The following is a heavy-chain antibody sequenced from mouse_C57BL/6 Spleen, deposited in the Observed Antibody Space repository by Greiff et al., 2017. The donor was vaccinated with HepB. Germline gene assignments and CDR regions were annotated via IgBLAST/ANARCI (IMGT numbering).Heavy chain of an antibody. Sequence: EVQLVESGGGLVKPGGSLKLSCAASGFTFSDYGMHWVRQAPEKGLEWVAYISSGSSTIYYADTVKGRFTISRDKAKNTLFLQMTSLRSEDTAMYYCARGSKEWFAHWVQGTLVTVSA. CDR2: ISSGSSTI. D-gene: IGHD2-5*01. J-gene: IGHJ3*01. V-gene: IGHV5-17*01. CDR3: ARGSKEWFAH. CDR1: GFTFSDYG.